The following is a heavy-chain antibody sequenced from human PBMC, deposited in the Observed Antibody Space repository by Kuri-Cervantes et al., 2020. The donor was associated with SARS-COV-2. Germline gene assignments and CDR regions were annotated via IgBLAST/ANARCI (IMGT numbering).Heavy chain of an antibody. CDR1: GYTFTGYY. CDR2: INPNSGGT. V-gene: IGHV1-2*02. J-gene: IGHJ4*02. D-gene: IGHD4-11*01. Sequence: ASVKVSCKASGYTFTGYYMHWVRQAPGQGLEWMGWINPNSGGTNYAQKFQGRVTMTRDTSISTAYMEPSRLRSDDTAVYYCARDGSATVSTLFDYWGQGTLVTVSS. CDR3: ARDGSATVSTLFDY.